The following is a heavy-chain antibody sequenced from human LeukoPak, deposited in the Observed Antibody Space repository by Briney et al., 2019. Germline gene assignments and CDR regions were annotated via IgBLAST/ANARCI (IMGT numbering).Heavy chain of an antibody. D-gene: IGHD4-23*01. CDR3: ARERWLGSSRAFDI. V-gene: IGHV3-7*01. CDR2: IKQDGSAK. Sequence: GGSLRLSCAASDTFSNYWMNWVRQAPGKGLELVANIKQDGSAKYYVDSVRGRFTISRDNAKNSLYLQMNSLRAEDTAVYYCARERWLGSSRAFDIWGQGTMVTVSS. J-gene: IGHJ3*02. CDR1: DTFSNYW.